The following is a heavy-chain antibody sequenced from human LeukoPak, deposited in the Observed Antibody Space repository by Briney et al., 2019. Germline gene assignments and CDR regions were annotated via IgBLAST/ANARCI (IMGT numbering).Heavy chain of an antibody. Sequence: PGGSLRLSCAASGFTFSSYVMHWVRQAPGKGLEWIGSIYYTGSTTYNPSLKSRVTISVDTSKNQFSLRLSSLTAADTAVYYCAKDRGYSGYDPFDYWGQGTLVTVSS. CDR1: GFTFSSYV. J-gene: IGHJ4*02. CDR2: IYYTGST. CDR3: AKDRGYSGYDPFDY. D-gene: IGHD5-12*01. V-gene: IGHV4-39*07.